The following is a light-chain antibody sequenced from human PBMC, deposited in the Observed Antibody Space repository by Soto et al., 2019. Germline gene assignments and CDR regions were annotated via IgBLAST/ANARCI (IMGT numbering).Light chain of an antibody. CDR1: QSINNW. V-gene: IGKV1-5*03. CDR2: QAS. Sequence: DIQMTQSPSTLSASVGDRVTITCRASQSINNWLAWYQQKPGKAPKLLIYQASSLESGVPSRFSGSGSGTKFSLTISSLQPDDFATYYCQQHKTYYRTFGQGTKVEIK. CDR3: QQHKTYYRT. J-gene: IGKJ1*01.